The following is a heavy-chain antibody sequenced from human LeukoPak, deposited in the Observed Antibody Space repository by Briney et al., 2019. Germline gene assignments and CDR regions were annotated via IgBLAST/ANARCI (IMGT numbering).Heavy chain of an antibody. J-gene: IGHJ4*02. D-gene: IGHD5-12*01. CDR1: GFTSTNYA. CDR3: AKGAYDYIEIGYFDS. CDR2: LIGSSGST. Sequence: GGSLRLSCAASGFTSTNYAMNWVRQAPGKGLEWVSVLIGSSGSTDYADSVKGRFPISRDTSKNTLFLQMNSLRAEDTAIYYCAKGAYDYIEIGYFDSWGQGTLVTVSS. V-gene: IGHV3-23*01.